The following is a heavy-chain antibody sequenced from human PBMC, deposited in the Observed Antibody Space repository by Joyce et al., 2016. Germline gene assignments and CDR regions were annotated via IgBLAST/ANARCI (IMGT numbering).Heavy chain of an antibody. V-gene: IGHV3-11*01. J-gene: IGHJ5*02. Sequence: QVQLVESGGGLVKPGGSLRLSCTASGFTFSDSYMTWIRQAPGRGLEWLSHMSGVGSDIYYADSVKGRFTISRDNANSTVYLHMKSLRAEDAALYYCARVGGGTWSVNPWGQGTLVTVSS. CDR2: MSGVGSDI. D-gene: IGHD3-3*01. CDR3: ARVGGGTWSVNP. CDR1: GFTFSDSY.